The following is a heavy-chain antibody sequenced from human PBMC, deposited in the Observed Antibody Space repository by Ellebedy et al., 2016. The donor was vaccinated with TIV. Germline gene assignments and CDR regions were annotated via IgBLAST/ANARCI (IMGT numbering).Heavy chain of an antibody. V-gene: IGHV3-33*01. D-gene: IGHD6-13*01. CDR1: GFTFSSYG. J-gene: IGHJ4*02. Sequence: GGSLRLSXAASGFTFSSYGMHWVRQAPGKGLEWVAVIWYDGSNKYYADSVKGRFTISRDNSKNTLYLQMNSLRAEDTAVYYCAGDPSSGNNWYYYLNYWGQGTLVTVSS. CDR2: IWYDGSNK. CDR3: AGDPSSGNNWYYYLNY.